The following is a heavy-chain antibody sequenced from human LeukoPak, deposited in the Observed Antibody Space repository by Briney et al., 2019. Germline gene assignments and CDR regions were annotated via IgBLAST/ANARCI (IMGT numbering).Heavy chain of an antibody. CDR3: AKDYDAVWGGADY. Sequence: GGSLRLSCAASGFTFSIYAMSWVRQAPGKGLEWVSAISGSGGSTYYAGSVKGRFTISRDNSKNTLYLQMNSLRAEDTAVYYCAKDYDAVWGGADYWGQGTLVTVSS. CDR2: ISGSGGST. D-gene: IGHD3-16*01. CDR1: GFTFSIYA. J-gene: IGHJ4*02. V-gene: IGHV3-23*01.